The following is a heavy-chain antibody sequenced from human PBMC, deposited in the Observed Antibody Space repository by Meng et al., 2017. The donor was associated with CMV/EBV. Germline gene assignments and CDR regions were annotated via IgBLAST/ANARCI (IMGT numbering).Heavy chain of an antibody. CDR2: ISYDARNK. CDR3: AREKGWGADTTSFDY. V-gene: IGHV3-30*04. Sequence: GESLKISCAASGSTFNSYAMHWVRQAPGKGLDWVALISYDARNKYYADSVKGRFTISRDNSKNTLYLQMNSLRAEDTAVYYCAREKGWGADTTSFDYWGQGTLVTVSS. J-gene: IGHJ4*02. D-gene: IGHD6-19*01. CDR1: GSTFNSYA.